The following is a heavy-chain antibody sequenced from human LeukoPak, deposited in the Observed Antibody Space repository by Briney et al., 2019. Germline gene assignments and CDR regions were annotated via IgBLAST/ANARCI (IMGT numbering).Heavy chain of an antibody. Sequence: PSETLSLTCAVYGGSFSGYYWSWIRQPPRKGLEWIGEINHSGSTNYNPSLKSRVTISVDTSKNQFSLKLSSVTAADTAVYYCASSSPYGVIDYWGQGTLVTVSS. V-gene: IGHV4-34*01. CDR2: INHSGST. CDR3: ASSSPYGVIDY. CDR1: GGSFSGYY. D-gene: IGHD3-10*01. J-gene: IGHJ4*02.